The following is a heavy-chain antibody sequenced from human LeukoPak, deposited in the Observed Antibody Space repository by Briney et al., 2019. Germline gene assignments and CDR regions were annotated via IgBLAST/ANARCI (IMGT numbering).Heavy chain of an antibody. CDR2: INPNSGDT. CDR1: GYSFTGYY. CDR3: ARDSPIVYGVPGEASSDY. D-gene: IGHD4-17*01. J-gene: IGHJ4*02. V-gene: IGHV1-2*02. Sequence: ASVKVSCKASGYSFTGYYLHWVRQAPGQGLEWMGWINPNSGDTNYAQKFQGSVTMTRDTSISTAYIILRRLTSDDTAIYYCARDSPIVYGVPGEASSDYWGQGTLVTVSS.